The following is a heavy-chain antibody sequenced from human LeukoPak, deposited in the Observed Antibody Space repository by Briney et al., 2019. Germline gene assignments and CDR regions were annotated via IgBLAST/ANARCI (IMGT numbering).Heavy chain of an antibody. CDR1: GFTFSSYG. J-gene: IGHJ4*02. CDR2: IWYDGSNK. V-gene: IGHV3-33*01. D-gene: IGHD3-9*01. Sequence: GKSLRLSCAASGFTFSSYGMHWVRQAPGKGLEWVAVIWYDGSNKYYADSVKGRFTISRDNSKNTLYLQMNSLRAEDTAVYYCARGGGYDILTGYPLRHAPLDYWGQGTLVTVSS. CDR3: ARGGGYDILTGYPLRHAPLDY.